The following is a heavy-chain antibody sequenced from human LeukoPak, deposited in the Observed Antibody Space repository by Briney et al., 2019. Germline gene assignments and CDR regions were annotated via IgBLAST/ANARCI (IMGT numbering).Heavy chain of an antibody. CDR3: AARQAGHDPFHG. CDR2: INSNSDII. CDR1: GFTFDNYD. D-gene: IGHD1-1*01. Sequence: GGSLRLSCAASGFTFDNYDWHWVRQAPGKGLEWIGGINSNSDIIVDAASVRSRLTITTAYTKKSWLPRMNSLTAEGAAVYYGAARQAGHDPFHGWGQRTLVTVSS. V-gene: IGHV3-9*01. J-gene: IGHJ4*02.